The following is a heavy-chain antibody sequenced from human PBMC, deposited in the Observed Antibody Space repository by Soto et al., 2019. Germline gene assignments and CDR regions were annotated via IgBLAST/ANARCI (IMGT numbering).Heavy chain of an antibody. D-gene: IGHD3-22*01. CDR2: INHSGST. CDR3: ARGLWGCYDSSGYLDY. J-gene: IGHJ4*02. V-gene: IGHV4-34*01. CDR1: GGSFSGYY. Sequence: SETLSLTCAVYGGSFSGYYWSWIRQPPGKGLEWIGEINHSGSTNYNPSLESRVTISVDTSKNQFSLKLSSVTAADTAVYYCARGLWGCYDSSGYLDYWGQGTLVTVSS.